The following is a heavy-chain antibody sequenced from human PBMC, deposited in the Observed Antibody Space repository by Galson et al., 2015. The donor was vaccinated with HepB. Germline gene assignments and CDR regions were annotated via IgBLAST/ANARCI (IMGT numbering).Heavy chain of an antibody. CDR3: ARLMAFSRGWLRYFDL. J-gene: IGHJ2*01. V-gene: IGHV3-23*01. Sequence: SLRLSCAASGFTFSSYAMSWVRQAPGKGLEWVSAISATGGSTYYPDSVKGRFTISRDNSKNTLWLQMNSLRAEDTAVYYCARLMAFSRGWLRYFDLWGRGTLVTVSS. CDR2: ISATGGST. CDR1: GFTFSSYA. D-gene: IGHD6-19*01.